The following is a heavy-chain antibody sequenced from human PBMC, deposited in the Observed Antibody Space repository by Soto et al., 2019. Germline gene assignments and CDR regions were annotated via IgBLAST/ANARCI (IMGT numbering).Heavy chain of an antibody. J-gene: IGHJ4*02. CDR1: GYTFTSYA. CDR2: INAGNGNT. D-gene: IGHD1-26*01. V-gene: IGHV1-3*01. CDR3: AREGDSGSYTYFDY. Sequence: QVQLVQSGAEVKKPGASVKVSCKASGYTFTSYAMHWVRQAPGQRLEWMGWINAGNGNTKYSQKFQGRVTITRDTSASTAYMELSSLRSEDTAVSYCAREGDSGSYTYFDYWGQGTLVTVSS.